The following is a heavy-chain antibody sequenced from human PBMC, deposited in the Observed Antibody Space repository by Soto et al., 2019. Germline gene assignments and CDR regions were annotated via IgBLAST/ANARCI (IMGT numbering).Heavy chain of an antibody. J-gene: IGHJ6*03. CDR2: IYYSGST. D-gene: IGHD6-13*01. CDR3: ARDKGHSSSWSAYVFVWENYYYSMVV. Sequence: SETLSLTCTVSGGSISSYYWSWIRQPPGKGLEWIGYIYYSGSTNYNPSLKSRVTISVDTSKNQFSLKLSSVTAADTAVYYCARDKGHSSSWSAYVFVWENYYYSMVVWGKGTMVTV. CDR1: GGSISSYY. V-gene: IGHV4-59*01.